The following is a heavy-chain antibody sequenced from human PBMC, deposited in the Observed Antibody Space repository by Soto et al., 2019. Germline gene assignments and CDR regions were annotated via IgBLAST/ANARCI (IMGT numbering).Heavy chain of an antibody. CDR2: VYYDGST. Sequence: PSETLSLTCTVSGDSISYYYWSWIRQPPGKGLEWIGYVYYDGSTNYNPSLESRVTMSIDTSKNQFSLKLSSVTAADTAVYYCARGSRIVVVPSAMVEETGINLFAPWGQGTLVTGSS. CDR3: ARGSRIVVVPSAMVEETGINLFAP. J-gene: IGHJ5*02. D-gene: IGHD2-2*01. CDR1: GDSISYYY. V-gene: IGHV4-59*12.